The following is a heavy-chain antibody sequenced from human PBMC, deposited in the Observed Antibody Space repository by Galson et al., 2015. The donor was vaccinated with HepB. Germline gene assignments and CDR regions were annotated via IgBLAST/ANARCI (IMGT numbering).Heavy chain of an antibody. CDR1: GDSVSSSSAA. D-gene: IGHD3-3*01. CDR3: ARGVLRFLEWTVGYYYMDV. V-gene: IGHV6-1*01. Sequence: CAISGDSVSSSSAAWNWIRQSPSRGLEWLGRTYYRSKWYNDYAVSVKSRITINPDTSKNQFSLQLNSVTPEDTAVYYCARGVLRFLEWTVGYYYMDVWGKGTTVTVSS. J-gene: IGHJ6*03. CDR2: TYYRSKWYN.